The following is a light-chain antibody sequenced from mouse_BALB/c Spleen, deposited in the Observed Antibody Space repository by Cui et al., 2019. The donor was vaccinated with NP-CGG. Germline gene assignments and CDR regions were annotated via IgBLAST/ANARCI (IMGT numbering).Light chain of an antibody. CDR1: TGAVTTSNY. CDR2: GTN. CDR3: ALWYSNHWV. J-gene: IGLJ1*01. V-gene: IGLV1*01. Sequence: QSVVTQESALTTSPGEIVTLTCRSSTGAVTTSNYANWVQEIPDHLFTGLIGGTNNRVPGVPARFSGSLIGDKAALTITGAQTEDEAIYFCALWYSNHWVFGGGTKLTVL.